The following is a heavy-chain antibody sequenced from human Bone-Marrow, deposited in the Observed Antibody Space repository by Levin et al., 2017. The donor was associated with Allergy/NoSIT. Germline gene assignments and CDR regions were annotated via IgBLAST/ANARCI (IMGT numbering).Heavy chain of an antibody. J-gene: IGHJ6*04. V-gene: IGHV5-10-1*01. CDR1: GYSFTSYW. D-gene: IGHD6-13*01. CDR2: IDPSDSYT. Sequence: PGGSLRLSCKDSGYSFTSYWISWVRQMPGNGLEWMGRIDPSDSYTNYSPSFQGHVTISADKSISTAYLQWSSLKASDTAMYYCATTHRSSWYLPLVWGKGTTVSVSS. CDR3: ATTHRSSWYLPLV.